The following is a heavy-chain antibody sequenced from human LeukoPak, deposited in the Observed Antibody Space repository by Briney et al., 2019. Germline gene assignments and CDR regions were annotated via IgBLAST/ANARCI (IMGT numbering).Heavy chain of an antibody. V-gene: IGHV4-59*01. Sequence: SETLSLSCTVSGGSISSYYWSWIRQPPGKGLEWIGYIYYSGSTNYNPSLKSRVTISVDTSKNQFSLKLSSVTAADTAVYYCAHGVNYFDYWGQGTLVTVSS. CDR3: AHGVNYFDY. CDR1: GGSISSYY. D-gene: IGHD4-17*01. J-gene: IGHJ4*02. CDR2: IYYSGST.